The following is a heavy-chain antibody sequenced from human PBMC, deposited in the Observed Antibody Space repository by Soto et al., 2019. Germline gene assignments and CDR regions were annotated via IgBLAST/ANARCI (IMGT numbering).Heavy chain of an antibody. V-gene: IGHV1-69*06. CDR2: IIPIFGTA. J-gene: IGHJ6*02. D-gene: IGHD5-18*01. CDR3: ARAYFGYSYGYAPNYSYDGMDV. Sequence: SVKVSCKASGGTFSSYAVSWVRQAPGQGLEWMGGIIPIFGTANYAQKFQGRVTITADKSTSTAYMELSSLRSEDTAVYYCARAYFGYSYGYAPNYSYDGMDVWGQGTTVTVSS. CDR1: GGTFSSYA.